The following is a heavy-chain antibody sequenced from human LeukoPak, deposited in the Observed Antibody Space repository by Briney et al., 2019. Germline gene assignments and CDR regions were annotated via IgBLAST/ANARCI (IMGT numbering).Heavy chain of an antibody. CDR1: GFTFSNAW. CDR3: TTDYYCDSSTWNC. Sequence: GGSLRLSCAASGFTFSNAWMSWVRQAPGKGLEWVGRIRSKTDGGTTDYAAPVKGRFTISRDDSKNTLYLQMNSLKTEDTAVYYCTTDYYCDSSTWNCWGQGTLVTVSS. CDR2: IRSKTDGGTT. V-gene: IGHV3-15*01. J-gene: IGHJ4*02. D-gene: IGHD3-22*01.